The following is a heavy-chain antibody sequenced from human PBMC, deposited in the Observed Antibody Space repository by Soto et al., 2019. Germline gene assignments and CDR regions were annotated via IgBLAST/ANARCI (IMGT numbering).Heavy chain of an antibody. CDR3: AREVQVHTPAFVY. D-gene: IGHD3-10*01. CDR1: GGTFNTYA. J-gene: IGHJ4*02. V-gene: IGHV1-69*19. Sequence: QVQLVQSGAEMKKPGSSVKVSCQSSGGTFNTYAMNWVPQAPGQGPEWMGDISPMFGAANYAPKFQGRVTITADESTGTSYMQLSSVTSEDTALYFCAREVQVHTPAFVYWGQGTLVTVSS. CDR2: ISPMFGAA.